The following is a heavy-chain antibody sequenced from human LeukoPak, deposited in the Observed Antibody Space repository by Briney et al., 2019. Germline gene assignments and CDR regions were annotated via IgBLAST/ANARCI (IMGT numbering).Heavy chain of an antibody. J-gene: IGHJ4*02. CDR1: GFTFSRYT. CDR3: ARVINGYIDY. CDR2: ISGTRNFI. Sequence: PGESLRLSCAASGFTFSRYTIHWVRQTTGRGLEWVSSISGTRNFIFYAESLKGRFTISRDNANNSVYLQMDTLRAEDTGVYYCARVINGYIDYWGQGTLVTVSS. V-gene: IGHV3-21*06. D-gene: IGHD2-8*01.